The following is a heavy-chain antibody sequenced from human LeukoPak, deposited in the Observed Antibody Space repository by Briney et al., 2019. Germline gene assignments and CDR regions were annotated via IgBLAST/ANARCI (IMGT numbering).Heavy chain of an antibody. CDR1: GFTYISYW. CDR3: ARVGSWTWDK. Sequence: GGSLRLSCVASGFTYISYWMNWVRQAPGKGLEWVAIIWPDGSEQVYADSVRGRFTLSRDNAKNSLYLQVSSLRVDDTAVYYCARVGSWTWDKWGQGTLVTVSS. CDR2: IWPDGSEQ. J-gene: IGHJ4*02. D-gene: IGHD1-1*01. V-gene: IGHV3-7*01.